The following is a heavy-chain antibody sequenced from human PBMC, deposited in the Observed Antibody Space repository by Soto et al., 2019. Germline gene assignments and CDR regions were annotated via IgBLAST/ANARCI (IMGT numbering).Heavy chain of an antibody. J-gene: IGHJ5*02. CDR2: IYYSGST. D-gene: IGHD3-16*01. CDR1: GGSVTSGGYY. V-gene: IGHV4-31*01. Sequence: QVQLQESGPGLVKPSQTLSLTCTVSGGSVTSGGYYWSWLRQPPGKGLEWIGYIYYSGSTYYNPSLKRQFTRSVDKSKNQFSLMLSSVTAADTAVYYCARVGGANWFDPWGQASLVTLSS. CDR3: ARVGGANWFDP.